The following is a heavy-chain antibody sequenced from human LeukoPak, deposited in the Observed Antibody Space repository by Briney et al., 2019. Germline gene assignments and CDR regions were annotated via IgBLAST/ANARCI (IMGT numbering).Heavy chain of an antibody. V-gene: IGHV4-39*01. CDR3: ARHSAVTTFIFDY. CDR1: GGSISSGTYY. Sequence: SETLSLTCIVSGGSISSGTYYWGWIRQPPGKGLEWIGSIFYSGSTYYNPSLKSRVTISLDTSKNQFSLRLSSVTAADTAVYYCARHSAVTTFIFDYWGQGTLVTVSS. CDR2: IFYSGST. D-gene: IGHD4-17*01. J-gene: IGHJ4*02.